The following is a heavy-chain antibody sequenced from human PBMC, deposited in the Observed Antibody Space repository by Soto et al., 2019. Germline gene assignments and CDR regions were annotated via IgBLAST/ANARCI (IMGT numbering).Heavy chain of an antibody. D-gene: IGHD3-22*01. CDR1: GGSISSDNYY. CDR3: ASTSYFDNSGSAY. V-gene: IGHV4-30-4*01. Sequence: TLSLTWTVSGGSISSDNYYWSWIRQPPGKGLEWIGYIYYSGSTYYNPSLKSRVIISIDTSKNQFSLKLSSVTAADTAVYYCASTSYFDNSGSAYWGQGTLVTVSS. CDR2: IYYSGST. J-gene: IGHJ4*02.